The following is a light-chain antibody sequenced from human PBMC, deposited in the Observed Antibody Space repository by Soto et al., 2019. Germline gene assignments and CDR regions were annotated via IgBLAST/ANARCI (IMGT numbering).Light chain of an antibody. CDR3: ATWDDSLHGDV. J-gene: IGLJ1*01. CDR1: NANIGNNK. V-gene: IGLV1-44*01. Sequence: QSVLTQPPSASTTPGQKVTISCSGSNANIGNNKVNWYQQLPGTAPKLLIYSSNQRPSGVPDRFSGSKAGTSASLAISGLQSEDEANYYCATWDDSLHGDVFGAGTKVTV. CDR2: SSN.